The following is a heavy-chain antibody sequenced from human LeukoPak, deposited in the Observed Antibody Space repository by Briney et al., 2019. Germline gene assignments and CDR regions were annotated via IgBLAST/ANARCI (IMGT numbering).Heavy chain of an antibody. V-gene: IGHV1-2*02. CDR2: INPNSGGT. CDR3: ARAALRGVIISAEVFDY. Sequence: GASVKVSCKASGYTFTGYYMHWVRQAPGQGLEWMGWINPNSGGTNYAQKFQGRVTMTRDTSISTAYMELSRLRSDDTAVYYCARAALRGVIISAEVFDYWGQGTLVTVSS. D-gene: IGHD3-10*01. J-gene: IGHJ4*02. CDR1: GYTFTGYY.